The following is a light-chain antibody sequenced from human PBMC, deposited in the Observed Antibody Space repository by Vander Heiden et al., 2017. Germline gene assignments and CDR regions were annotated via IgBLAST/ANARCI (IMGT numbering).Light chain of an antibody. CDR3: QQNYSPPLT. J-gene: IGKJ4*01. Sequence: DIQMTQSPSSLSASVGDRVTISCRASQSISTSLNWYQQKPGKAPKLLIYAASTLQSGVPSSFSGSGSGTDFTLTINSLQPEDFATYYCQQNYSPPLTFGGGTKVEIK. V-gene: IGKV1-39*01. CDR1: QSISTS. CDR2: AAS.